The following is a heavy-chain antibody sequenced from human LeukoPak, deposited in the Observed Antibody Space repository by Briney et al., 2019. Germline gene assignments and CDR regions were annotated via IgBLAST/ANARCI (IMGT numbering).Heavy chain of an antibody. CDR1: GGSFSGYY. CDR3: ARSGGRY. D-gene: IGHD2-15*01. CDR2: INHSGST. Sequence: SETLSLTCAVYGGSFSGYYWSWIRQPPGKGLEWIVEINHSGSTNYNPSHKSRVTISVDTSKDQFSLKLSSVTAADTAVYYCARSGGRYWGQGTLVTVSS. J-gene: IGHJ4*02. V-gene: IGHV4-34*01.